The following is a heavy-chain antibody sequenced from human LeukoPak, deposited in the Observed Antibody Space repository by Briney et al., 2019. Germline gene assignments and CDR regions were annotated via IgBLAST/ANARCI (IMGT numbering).Heavy chain of an antibody. CDR1: GFTFSNYW. D-gene: IGHD4-23*01. V-gene: IGHV3-74*01. CDR3: ARDLRGKSDY. J-gene: IGHJ4*02. CDR2: INPDGSRT. Sequence: EGSLRLSCAASGFTFSNYWVHWVRQAPGKGLVWVSRINPDGSRTDYADSVKGRFTISRDNAKNTLYLQMNSLRAEDTAVYFCARDLRGKSDYWGQGTLVTVSS.